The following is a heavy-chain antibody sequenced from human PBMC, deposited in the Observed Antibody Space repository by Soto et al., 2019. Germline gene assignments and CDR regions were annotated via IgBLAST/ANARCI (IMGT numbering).Heavy chain of an antibody. D-gene: IGHD6-13*01. CDR2: IYPGDHET. J-gene: IGHJ4*02. V-gene: IGHV5-51*01. Sequence: PGESLKISCQCSRYTFSNFWIGWVRQLPGQGLEWMGIIYPGDHETRYSPSFLGKVTISAETSINTAYLQWSSLEASDSAFYFCARSPRSSPYFDFWGQGALVTVSS. CDR1: RYTFSNFW. CDR3: ARSPRSSPYFDF.